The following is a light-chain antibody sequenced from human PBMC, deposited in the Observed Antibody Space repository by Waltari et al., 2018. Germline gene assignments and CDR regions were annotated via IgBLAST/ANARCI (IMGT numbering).Light chain of an antibody. CDR3: QQYNNWPSWT. V-gene: IGKV3-15*01. CDR1: QSVSSN. CDR2: GAS. J-gene: IGKJ1*01. Sequence: ETVMTQSPATLSVSPGESATPPCRASQSVSSNLAWYQQKPGQAPRLLIYGASTRATGIPARFSGSGSGTEFTLTISSLQSEDFAVYYCQQYNNWPSWTFGQGTKVEIK.